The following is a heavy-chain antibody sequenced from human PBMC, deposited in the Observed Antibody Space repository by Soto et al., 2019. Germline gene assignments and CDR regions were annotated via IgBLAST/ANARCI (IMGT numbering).Heavy chain of an antibody. V-gene: IGHV3-23*01. CDR2: ISGSGGST. J-gene: IGHJ4*02. Sequence: EVQLLESGGGLVQPGGSLRLSCEASGFTFSSYAMSWVRQAPGKGLEWVSAISGSGGSTYYADSVKGRFTISRDNSKNTQYLQMNSLRAEDTAVYYCAKDLNWNYESGFDYWGQGTLVTVSS. CDR3: AKDLNWNYESGFDY. D-gene: IGHD1-7*01. CDR1: GFTFSSYA.